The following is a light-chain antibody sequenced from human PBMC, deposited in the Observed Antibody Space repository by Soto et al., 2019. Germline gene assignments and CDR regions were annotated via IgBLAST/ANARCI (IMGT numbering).Light chain of an antibody. CDR2: AAS. Sequence: EIVLPQSPGTLSLSPGERATLSCRASQTVSSSFLAWYQQTPGQAPRLLIYAASSRATGIPDRFSGSGSGTEFSLTISSLQPDDFATYYCQQYKSFSLTFGGGTKVDIK. J-gene: IGKJ4*01. CDR1: QTVSSSF. CDR3: QQYKSFSLT. V-gene: IGKV3-20*01.